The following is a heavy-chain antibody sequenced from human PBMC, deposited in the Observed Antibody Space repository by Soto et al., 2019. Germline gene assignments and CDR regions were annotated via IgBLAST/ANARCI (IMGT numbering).Heavy chain of an antibody. V-gene: IGHV3-30-3*01. CDR1: GFTFSSYA. D-gene: IGHD3-3*01. CDR3: AREDDFWSGYYGTSRPYYYYGMDV. J-gene: IGHJ6*02. Sequence: QVQLVESGGGVVQPGRSLRLSCAASGFTFSSYAMHWVRQAPGKGLEWVAVISYDGSNKYYADSVKGRFTISRDNSKNPLYLQMNSLRAEDTAVYYCAREDDFWSGYYGTSRPYYYYGMDVWGQGTTVTVSS. CDR2: ISYDGSNK.